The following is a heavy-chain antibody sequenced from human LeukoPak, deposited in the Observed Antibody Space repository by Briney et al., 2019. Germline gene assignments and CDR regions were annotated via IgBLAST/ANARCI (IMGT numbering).Heavy chain of an antibody. CDR2: ISNDGSYI. CDR3: ARERASCYFDY. D-gene: IGHD2-2*01. Sequence: GGSLRLSCADSGFTFSIYTMHWFRQAPGSGREGVAVISNDGSYINYIDSVRGRFTISRDNSRSTLYLQMDSLRAEDTAVYYCARERASCYFDYWGQGTLVTVSS. J-gene: IGHJ4*02. V-gene: IGHV3-30*04. CDR1: GFTFSIYT.